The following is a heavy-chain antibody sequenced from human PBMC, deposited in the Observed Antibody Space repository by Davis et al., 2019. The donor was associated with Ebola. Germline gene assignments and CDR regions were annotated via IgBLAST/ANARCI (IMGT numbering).Heavy chain of an antibody. D-gene: IGHD4-17*01. V-gene: IGHV1-69*04. CDR1: GGTFSSYA. J-gene: IGHJ6*02. Sequence: SVKGSCKASGGTFSSYAISWVRQAPGQGLEWMGRIIPILGIANYAQKFQGRVTITADKSTSTAYMELSSLRSEDTAVYYCAREPRYGDYTHHDYYGMDVWGQGTTVTVSS. CDR3: AREPRYGDYTHHDYYGMDV. CDR2: IIPILGIA.